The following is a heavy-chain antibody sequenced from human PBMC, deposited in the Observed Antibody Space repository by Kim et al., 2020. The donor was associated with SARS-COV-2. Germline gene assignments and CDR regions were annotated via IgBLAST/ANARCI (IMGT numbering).Heavy chain of an antibody. CDR3: AREDSSGSFDY. J-gene: IGHJ4*02. D-gene: IGHD3-22*01. CDR2: T. Sequence: TYYNPSIKSRVTISGDTSKNQFSLKLSSVTAADTAVYYCAREDSSGSFDYWGQGTLVTVSS. V-gene: IGHV4-31*02.